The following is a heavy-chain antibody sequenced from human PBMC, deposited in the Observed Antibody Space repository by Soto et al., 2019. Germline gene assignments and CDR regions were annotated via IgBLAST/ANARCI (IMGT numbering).Heavy chain of an antibody. CDR1: GFTFSSYA. J-gene: IGHJ6*02. Sequence: PGGSLRLSCAASGFTFSSYAMHWVRQAPGKGLEWVADISSDGINGYYVDSVKGRFTISRDIDKNTLYLQMNSLRGEDTAVYYCAKGAHGYGSRWYYSFAMDVWGQGTTVTVSS. CDR2: ISSDGING. D-gene: IGHD6-13*01. V-gene: IGHV3-30*18. CDR3: AKGAHGYGSRWYYSFAMDV.